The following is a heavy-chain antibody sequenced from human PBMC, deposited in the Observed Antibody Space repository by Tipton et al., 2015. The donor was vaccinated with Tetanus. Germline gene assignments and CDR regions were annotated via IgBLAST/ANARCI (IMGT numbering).Heavy chain of an antibody. Sequence: QLVQSGAEMKKPGSSVKVSCKASGGTFTNYALSWVRQAPGQGFEWVGGITPIFGTTNSAPKFQGRVTITADESTNTAYMELNSLRADDTAIYYCAKEALGVLNLWGNGTTVIVSS. V-gene: IGHV1-69*01. CDR3: AKEALGVLNL. CDR1: GGTFTNYA. J-gene: IGHJ6*04. D-gene: IGHD1-14*01. CDR2: ITPIFGTT.